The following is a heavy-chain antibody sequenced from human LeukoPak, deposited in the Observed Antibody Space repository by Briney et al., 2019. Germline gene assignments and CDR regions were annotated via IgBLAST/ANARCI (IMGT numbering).Heavy chain of an antibody. CDR3: ARGGEEYQLLLGYYYYYMDV. D-gene: IGHD2-2*01. CDR1: GGSISSGSYY. CDR2: IYTSGST. J-gene: IGHJ6*03. Sequence: SETLSLTCTLSGGSISSGSYYWSWIRQPAGKGLEWIGRIYTSGSTNYTPSLKSRVTISVDPSKNQFSLKLSSVTAADTAVYYCARGGEEYQLLLGYYYYYMDVWGKGTTVTVSS. V-gene: IGHV4-61*02.